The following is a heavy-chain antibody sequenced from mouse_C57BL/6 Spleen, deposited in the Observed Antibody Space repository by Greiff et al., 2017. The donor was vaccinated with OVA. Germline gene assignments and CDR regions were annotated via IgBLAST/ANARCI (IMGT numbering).Heavy chain of an antibody. CDR1: GFNIKDDY. CDR3: TTGGGNYGAY. J-gene: IGHJ3*01. Sequence: EVQLKQSGAELVRPGASVKLSCTASGFNIKDDYMHWVKQRPDQGLEWIGWIDPENGDTEYASKFQGKATITADTSSNTAYLQLSSLTSEDTAVYYCTTGGGNYGAYWGQGTLVTVSA. CDR2: IDPENGDT. D-gene: IGHD2-1*01. V-gene: IGHV14-4*01.